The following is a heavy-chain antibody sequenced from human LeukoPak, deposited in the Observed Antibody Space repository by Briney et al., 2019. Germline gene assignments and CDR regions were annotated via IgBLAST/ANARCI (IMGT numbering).Heavy chain of an antibody. CDR1: GGSISSYY. CDR2: IYYSGST. Sequence: SETVSLTCTVSGGSISSYYWSWIRQPPGKGLEWIGYIYYSGSTNYNPSLKSRVTISVDTSKNQLSLKLSSVTAADTAVYYCARGYYGSGSYFRGMDVWGQGTTVTVSS. J-gene: IGHJ6*02. D-gene: IGHD3-10*01. V-gene: IGHV4-59*01. CDR3: ARGYYGSGSYFRGMDV.